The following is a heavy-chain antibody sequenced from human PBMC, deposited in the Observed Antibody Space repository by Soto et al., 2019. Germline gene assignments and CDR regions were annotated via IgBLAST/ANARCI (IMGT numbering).Heavy chain of an antibody. Sequence: ASVKVSCKVSGYTLTELSIHWVRQAPGEGLEWMGGFDLENGETIYAQRFQGRVTMTEESSADTPYMELSSLRSEDSALYYCAIEVRRSNQFNYWGQGTMVTVSS. CDR1: GYTLTELS. J-gene: IGHJ4*02. V-gene: IGHV1-24*01. CDR2: FDLENGET. CDR3: AIEVRRSNQFNY. D-gene: IGHD3-10*01.